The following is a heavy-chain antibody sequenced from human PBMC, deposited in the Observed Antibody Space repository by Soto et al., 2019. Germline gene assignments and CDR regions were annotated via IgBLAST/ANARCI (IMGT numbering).Heavy chain of an antibody. CDR3: AREGYGATYFDY. CDR2: IIPIFGTA. J-gene: IGHJ4*02. Sequence: SVKVSCKASGGTFSSYAISWVRQAPGQGLEWMGGIIPIFGTANYAQKFQGRVTITADESTSTAYMELSSLRSEDTAVYYCAREGYGATYFDYWGQGTMVTVSS. V-gene: IGHV1-69*13. D-gene: IGHD1-26*01. CDR1: GGTFSSYA.